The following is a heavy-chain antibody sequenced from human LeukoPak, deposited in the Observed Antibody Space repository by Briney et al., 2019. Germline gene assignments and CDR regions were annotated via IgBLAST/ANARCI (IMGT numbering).Heavy chain of an antibody. CDR1: GFTFSSYW. J-gene: IGHJ6*03. Sequence: GGSLRLSCAASGFTFSSYWMSWVRQAPGKGLEWVANIKQDGSEKYYVDSVKGRFTISRDNAKNSLYLQMNSLRAEDTAVYYCARVSAAAGILYYYYYMDVWGKGTTVTVSS. CDR3: ARVSAAAGILYYYYYMDV. D-gene: IGHD6-13*01. CDR2: IKQDGSEK. V-gene: IGHV3-7*01.